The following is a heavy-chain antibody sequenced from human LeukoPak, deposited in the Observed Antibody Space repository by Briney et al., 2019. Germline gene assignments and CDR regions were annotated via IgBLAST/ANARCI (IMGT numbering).Heavy chain of an antibody. CDR2: IYTIGST. J-gene: IGHJ4*02. D-gene: IGHD5-12*01. CDR3: ARLSGYHWESFYDY. CDR1: GVSLTSYY. Sequence: SQTLSLTCTLSGVSLTSYYWSWIRQPAAKGRDWIGRIYTIGSTNYNPSLKRRVTMSVDTSKNQFSLKLRSVTAADTAVYYRARLSGYHWESFYDYWGQGTLVTVSS. V-gene: IGHV4-4*07.